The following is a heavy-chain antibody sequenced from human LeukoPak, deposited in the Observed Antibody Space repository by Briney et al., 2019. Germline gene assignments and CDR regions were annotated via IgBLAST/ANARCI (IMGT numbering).Heavy chain of an antibody. CDR3: ARAGYCSGGSCYSTLTYGMDV. CDR2: IYYSGST. V-gene: IGHV4-59*01. J-gene: IGHJ6*02. D-gene: IGHD2-15*01. Sequence: SETLSLTCTVSGGSISSYYWSWIRQPPGKGLEWIGYIYYSGSTNYNPSLKSRVTISVDTSKNQFSLKLSSVTAVDTAVYYCARAGYCSGGSCYSTLTYGMDVWGQGTTVTVSS. CDR1: GGSISSYY.